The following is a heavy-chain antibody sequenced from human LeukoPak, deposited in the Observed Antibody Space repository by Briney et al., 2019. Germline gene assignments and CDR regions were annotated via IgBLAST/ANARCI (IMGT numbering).Heavy chain of an antibody. CDR1: GGSFSGYY. Sequence: ASETLSLTCAVYGGSFSGYYWSWIRHPPGKGLEWIGEINHSGSTNYNPSLKSRVTISVDTSKNQFSLKLSSVTAADTAVYYCARYYGSGGYYRRFDYWGQGTLVTVSS. CDR2: INHSGST. J-gene: IGHJ4*02. D-gene: IGHD3-10*01. CDR3: ARYYGSGGYYRRFDY. V-gene: IGHV4-34*01.